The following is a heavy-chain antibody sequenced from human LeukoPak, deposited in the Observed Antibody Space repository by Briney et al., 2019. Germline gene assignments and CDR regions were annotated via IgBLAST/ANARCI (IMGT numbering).Heavy chain of an antibody. CDR2: ISAYNGNT. CDR3: ARASDDLYYFDY. CDR1: GYTSTSYG. J-gene: IGHJ4*02. Sequence: ASVKVSCKASGYTSTSYGISWVRQAPGQGLEWMGWISAYNGNTNYAQKLQGRVTTTTDTSTSTAYMELRSLRSDDTAVYYCARASDDLYYFDYWGQGTLVTVSS. V-gene: IGHV1-18*01.